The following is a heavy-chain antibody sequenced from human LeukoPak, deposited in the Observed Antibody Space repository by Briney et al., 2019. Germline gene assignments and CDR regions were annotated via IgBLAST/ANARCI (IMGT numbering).Heavy chain of an antibody. D-gene: IGHD3-10*02. J-gene: IGHJ6*04. Sequence: GGSLRLSCAASGLTFTNVWMTWVRQAPGKGLEWVSYISSSGSTIYYADSVKGRFTISRDNAKNSLYLQMNSLRAEDTAVYYCAELGITMIGGVWGKGTTVTISS. CDR2: ISSSGSTI. CDR1: GLTFTNVW. CDR3: AELGITMIGGV. V-gene: IGHV3-48*04.